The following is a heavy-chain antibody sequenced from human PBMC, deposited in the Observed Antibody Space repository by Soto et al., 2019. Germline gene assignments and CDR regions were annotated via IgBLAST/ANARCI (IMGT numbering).Heavy chain of an antibody. D-gene: IGHD3-10*01. Sequence: PCRPMRLPCTASGCKISSYGMRRVRQAPGKGLEWVAVISYDGSNKYYADSVKGRFTISRDNSKNTLYLQMNSLRAEDTAVYYFAKDRSPYGSGRYYTDYWGQGTLVTVS. J-gene: IGHJ4*02. CDR2: ISYDGSNK. V-gene: IGHV3-30*18. CDR3: AKDRSPYGSGRYYTDY. CDR1: GCKISSYG.